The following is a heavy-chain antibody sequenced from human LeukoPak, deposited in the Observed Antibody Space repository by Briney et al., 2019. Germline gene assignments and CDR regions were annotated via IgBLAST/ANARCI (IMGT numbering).Heavy chain of an antibody. V-gene: IGHV3-23*01. J-gene: IGHJ4*02. CDR3: ARHPDY. Sequence: PGGSLRLSCAASGFTFSTYAMSWVRQAPGKGLEWVSAFSGHSHSAYYADSVTGRITITRDNSKNMLYLQMNSLRAEDTAVYYCARHPDYWGQGTLVTVSS. CDR2: FSGHSHSA. CDR1: GFTFSTYA.